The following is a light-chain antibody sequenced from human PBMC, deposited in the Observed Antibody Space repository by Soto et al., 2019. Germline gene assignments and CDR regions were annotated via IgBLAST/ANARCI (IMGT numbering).Light chain of an antibody. V-gene: IGKV1-27*01. J-gene: IGKJ5*01. CDR2: SAS. CDR3: QKFNTAPLT. Sequence: DIQMTQSPSSLSASVGDRVTITCRASQDISVYLAWYQQKPGKVPKLLIYSASTLQSGVPSRFSGSGSVTDFPLTISSLQPEDVATYYFQKFNTAPLTFGQRTRLEIK. CDR1: QDISVY.